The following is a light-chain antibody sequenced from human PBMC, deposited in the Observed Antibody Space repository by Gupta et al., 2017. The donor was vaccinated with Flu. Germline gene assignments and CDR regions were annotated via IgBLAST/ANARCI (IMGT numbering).Light chain of an antibody. J-gene: IGKJ3*01. Sequence: ISCRSSQSLLHRNGYISFNGFLQKPWQSPQLLIFLGFNRAPGVPDRFRGRASGTEFTLTISRVEAEDVGVYFYMQALQTPFTFGPGTKLEIK. CDR3: MQALQTPFT. V-gene: IGKV2-28*01. CDR1: QSLLHRNGYIS. CDR2: LGF.